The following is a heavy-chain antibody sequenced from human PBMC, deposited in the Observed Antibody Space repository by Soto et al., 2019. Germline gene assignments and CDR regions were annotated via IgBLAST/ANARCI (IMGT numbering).Heavy chain of an antibody. CDR1: GGSISSSF. J-gene: IGHJ6*02. CDR3: ARGHRAMEYYYYYGMDV. V-gene: IGHV4-59*07. CDR2: ISYSGST. Sequence: PPDTLSLTCSVSGGSISSSFWSWIRQPPGKELEWIGYISYSGSTTYNPSLKSRITLSVDTSKNQFSRRVASVTAADTAVYYCARGHRAMEYYYYYGMDVWGQGTTVTVSS. D-gene: IGHD5-18*01.